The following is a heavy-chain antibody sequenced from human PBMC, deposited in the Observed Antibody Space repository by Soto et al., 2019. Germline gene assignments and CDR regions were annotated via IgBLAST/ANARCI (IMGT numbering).Heavy chain of an antibody. V-gene: IGHV1-8*01. J-gene: IGHJ6*03. D-gene: IGHD3-3*01. CDR3: ARDGGSIFGDPWSGYFSYYYYYYMDV. Sequence: ASVKVSCKASGYTFTSYDINWVRQATGQGLEWMGWMNPNSGNTGYAQKFQGRVTMTRNSSISTAYMELSSLRSEDTAVYYCARDGGSIFGDPWSGYFSYYYYYYMDVWGKGTTVTVSS. CDR1: GYTFTSYD. CDR2: MNPNSGNT.